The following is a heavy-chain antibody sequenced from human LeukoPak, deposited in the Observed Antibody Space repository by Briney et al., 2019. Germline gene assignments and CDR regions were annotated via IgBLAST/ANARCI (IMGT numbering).Heavy chain of an antibody. J-gene: IGHJ4*02. CDR2: ISSSGSTI. V-gene: IGHV3-48*03. Sequence: GGSLRLSCAASGFTFSKFAMSWVRQAPGKGLEWVSYISSSGSTIYNADSVKGRFTISRDNAKNSLYLQMNSLRAEDTAVYYCARERGYSGYDYFIDSPSDYWGQGTLVTVSS. CDR3: ARERGYSGYDYFIDSPSDY. CDR1: GFTFSKFA. D-gene: IGHD5-12*01.